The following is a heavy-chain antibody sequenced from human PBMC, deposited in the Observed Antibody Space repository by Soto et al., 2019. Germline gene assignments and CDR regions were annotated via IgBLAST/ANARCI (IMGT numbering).Heavy chain of an antibody. J-gene: IGHJ4*02. Sequence: GGSLRLSCTASGFNFNVSGVHWVRQASGKGLEWVGRIRSKSNNYATVYAESVKGRFTISRDDSKNTAYLQINSLRSEDTATYYCARFTYSGYPDYWGQGTLVTVSS. D-gene: IGHD5-12*01. V-gene: IGHV3-73*01. CDR3: ARFTYSGYPDY. CDR2: IRSKSNNYAT. CDR1: GFNFNVSG.